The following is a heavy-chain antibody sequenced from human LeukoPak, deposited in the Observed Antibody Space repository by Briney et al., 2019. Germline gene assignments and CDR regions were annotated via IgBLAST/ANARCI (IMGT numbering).Heavy chain of an antibody. CDR1: GGSISSSYYY. D-gene: IGHD6-13*01. CDR3: ATWGSSTFAFDI. Sequence: SEALSLTCTVSGGSISSSYYYWGWIRQPPGKGLEWFGSIYFSGSTFYNPSLKSRVTISVDTSKSQFSLKLTSVTAADTAVYYCATWGSSTFAFDIWGQGTMVTVSS. CDR2: IYFSGST. J-gene: IGHJ3*02. V-gene: IGHV4-39*01.